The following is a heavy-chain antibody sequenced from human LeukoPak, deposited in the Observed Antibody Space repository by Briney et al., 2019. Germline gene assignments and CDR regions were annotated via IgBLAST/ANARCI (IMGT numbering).Heavy chain of an antibody. V-gene: IGHV4-39*01. CDR1: GGSISSSSYY. D-gene: IGHD2-21*01. CDR3: ARHLLLWWFDY. Sequence: KPSETLSLTCTVSGGSISSSSYYWGWIRQPPGKGLEWIGSIYYSGSTYYNPSLKSRVTISVDTSKNQFSLKLSSVTAADTAVYYCARHLLLWWFDYWGQGTLVTVSS. J-gene: IGHJ4*02. CDR2: IYYSGST.